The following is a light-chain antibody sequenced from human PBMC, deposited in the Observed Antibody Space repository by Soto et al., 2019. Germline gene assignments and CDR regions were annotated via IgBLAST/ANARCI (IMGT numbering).Light chain of an antibody. Sequence: DIQMTQSPSTLSASVGDRVTITCRASQSISSWLAWYQQKPGKAPTLLIYKASSLESGVPSRVTGRGSGTEFTLTISSLQPVDFATYYCQQYNSYPYTFGEGTKVEIK. CDR3: QQYNSYPYT. J-gene: IGKJ2*01. CDR2: KAS. V-gene: IGKV1-5*03. CDR1: QSISSW.